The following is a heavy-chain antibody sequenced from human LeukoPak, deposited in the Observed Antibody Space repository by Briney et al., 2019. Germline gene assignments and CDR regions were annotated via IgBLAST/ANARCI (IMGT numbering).Heavy chain of an antibody. CDR1: GGSISSSSYY. V-gene: IGHV4-39*07. Sequence: PSETLSLTCTVSGGSISSSSYYWGWIRQPPGKGLEWIGSIYYSGSTNYNPSLKSRVTISVDTSKNQFSLKLSSVTAADTAVYYCARGTLWFGELLANFDYWGQGTLVTVSS. J-gene: IGHJ4*02. CDR2: IYYSGST. D-gene: IGHD3-10*01. CDR3: ARGTLWFGELLANFDY.